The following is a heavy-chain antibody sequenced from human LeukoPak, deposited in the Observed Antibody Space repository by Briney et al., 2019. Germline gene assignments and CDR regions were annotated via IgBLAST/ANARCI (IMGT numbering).Heavy chain of an antibody. CDR2: IYGIGSA. J-gene: IGHJ4*02. V-gene: IGHV3-53*01. CDR1: AFTVSNNY. Sequence: GGSLKLSCAVSAFTVSNNYMSWVRQAPGKGLEWVSLIYGIGSAYYADSVKGRFTISRDNSRNTLYLQMNSLRAEDTAVYYCARLLAAPNTKNYWGQGTLVTVSP. CDR3: ARLLAAPNTKNY. D-gene: IGHD6-13*01.